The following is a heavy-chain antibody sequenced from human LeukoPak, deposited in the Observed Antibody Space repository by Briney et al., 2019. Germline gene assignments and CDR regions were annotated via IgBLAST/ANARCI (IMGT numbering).Heavy chain of an antibody. CDR2: ISYDGSNK. J-gene: IGHJ4*02. V-gene: IGHV3-30*04. D-gene: IGHD1-14*01. CDR1: GSTFSSYA. Sequence: GGSLRLSCAASGSTFSSYAMHWVRQAPGKGLEWVAVISYDGSNKYYADSVKGRFTISRDNSKDTLYLQMNSLRAEDTAVYYCARDSNLESYLDYWGQGTLVTVSS. CDR3: ARDSNLESYLDY.